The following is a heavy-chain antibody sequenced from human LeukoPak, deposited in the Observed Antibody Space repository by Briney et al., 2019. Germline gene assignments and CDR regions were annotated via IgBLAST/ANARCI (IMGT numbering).Heavy chain of an antibody. V-gene: IGHV1-2*02. CDR3: ARAEADYDYVWGSSDGETDY. CDR1: GYTFTGYY. Sequence: GASVKVSCKASGYTFTGYYMHWVRQAPGQGLEWMGWINPHSGGTNYAQKFQGRVTMTRDTSISTAYMELSRLRSDDTAVYYCARAEADYDYVWGSSDGETDYWGQGTLVTVSS. D-gene: IGHD3-16*01. CDR2: INPHSGGT. J-gene: IGHJ4*02.